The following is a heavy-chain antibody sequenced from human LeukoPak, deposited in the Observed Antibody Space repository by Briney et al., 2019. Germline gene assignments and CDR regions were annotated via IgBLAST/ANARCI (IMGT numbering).Heavy chain of an antibody. D-gene: IGHD1-26*01. Sequence: RASVNVSFKASGYTFTSYGISWVRQAPGQGLEWMGWISAYNGNTNYAQKLQGRVTMTTDTSTSTAYMELRSLRSDDTAVYYCARRPPSGSYTFDYWGQGTLVTVSS. V-gene: IGHV1-18*01. CDR3: ARRPPSGSYTFDY. CDR2: ISAYNGNT. J-gene: IGHJ4*02. CDR1: GYTFTSYG.